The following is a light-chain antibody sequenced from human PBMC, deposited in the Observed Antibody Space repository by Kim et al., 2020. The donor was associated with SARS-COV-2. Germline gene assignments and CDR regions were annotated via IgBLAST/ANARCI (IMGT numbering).Light chain of an antibody. CDR1: SSNRGNYNY. Sequence: PGQSITISCTGTSSNRGNYNYVSWDQQHPGKAPRLIIFEVGRRPSGVPDRFSGSKSGNTASLTVSGLQAEDEADYFCSSFADNVHVFGTGTKVTVL. CDR2: EVG. J-gene: IGLJ1*01. CDR3: SSFADNVHV. V-gene: IGLV2-8*01.